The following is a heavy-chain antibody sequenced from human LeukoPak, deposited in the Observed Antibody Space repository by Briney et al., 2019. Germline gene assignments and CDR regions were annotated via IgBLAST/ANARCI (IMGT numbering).Heavy chain of an antibody. CDR3: ARSGYSGYDPDY. CDR2: ISPGSDYT. D-gene: IGHD5-12*01. V-gene: IGHV3-11*06. J-gene: IGHJ4*02. Sequence: GGSLRRSCAASGFTFSGYFMNWIRQAPGKGLEWVPYISPGSDYTNYADSVKGRFTISRDNAKNSLYLQMNSLRAEDTAVYFCARSGYSGYDPDYWGQGTLVTVSS. CDR1: GFTFSGYF.